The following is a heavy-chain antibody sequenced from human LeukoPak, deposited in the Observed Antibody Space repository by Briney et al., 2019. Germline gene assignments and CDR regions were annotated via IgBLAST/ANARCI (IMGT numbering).Heavy chain of an antibody. CDR1: GGTFSSYA. Sequence: GASVKVSCKASGGTFSSYAISWVRQAPGQGLEWMGRIIPILGIANYAQKFQGRVTITTDESTSTAYMELSSLRSEDTAVYYCAVTTDCSSTSCSFDYWGQGTLVTVSS. CDR2: IIPILGIA. D-gene: IGHD2-2*01. J-gene: IGHJ4*02. V-gene: IGHV1-69*04. CDR3: AVTTDCSSTSCSFDY.